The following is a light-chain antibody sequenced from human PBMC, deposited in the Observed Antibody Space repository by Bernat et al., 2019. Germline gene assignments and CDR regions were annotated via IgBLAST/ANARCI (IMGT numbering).Light chain of an antibody. CDR1: ALPKQY. CDR2: KDS. J-gene: IGLJ2*01. Sequence: SYELTQPPSVSVSPGQTARITCSGDALPKQYAYWYQQKPGQAPVPVIYKDSERPSGFPERFSGSSSGTTVTLTISGVQAEDEADYYCQSADSSGTYQVFGEGTKLTVL. CDR3: QSADSSGTYQV. V-gene: IGLV3-25*03.